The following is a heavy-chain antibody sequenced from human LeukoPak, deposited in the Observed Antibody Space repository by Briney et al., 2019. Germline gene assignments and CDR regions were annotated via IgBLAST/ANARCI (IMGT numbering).Heavy chain of an antibody. V-gene: IGHV3-7*05. Sequence: RGSLRLSCAASGFAFSGSWMAWVRQAPGKGLEWVANRNPDGCTKNYVDSLRGRFTISRDSARNSLYLQINSLRGDDTALYFCARDSGYSAFDYWGQGTLVTVSS. D-gene: IGHD5-12*01. CDR3: ARDSGYSAFDY. CDR1: GFAFSGSW. CDR2: RNPDGCTK. J-gene: IGHJ4*02.